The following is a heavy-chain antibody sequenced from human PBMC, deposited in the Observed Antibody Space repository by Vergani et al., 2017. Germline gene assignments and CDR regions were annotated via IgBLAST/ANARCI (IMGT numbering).Heavy chain of an antibody. CDR3: ARVTALRYYDSSGFSDY. D-gene: IGHD3-22*01. V-gene: IGHV1-69*12. J-gene: IGHJ4*02. Sequence: QVQLVQSGAEVKKPGASVKVSCKASGGTFSSYAISWVRQAPGEGLEWMGGIIPIFGTANYAQKFQGRVKITADASTRTAYMELSSLRSEDTAVYYCARVTALRYYDSSGFSDYWGQGTLVTVSS. CDR2: IIPIFGTA. CDR1: GGTFSSYA.